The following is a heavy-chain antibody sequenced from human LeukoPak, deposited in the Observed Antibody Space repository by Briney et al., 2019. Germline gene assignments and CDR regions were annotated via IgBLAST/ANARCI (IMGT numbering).Heavy chain of an antibody. CDR2: ISGSAVFT. V-gene: IGHV3-23*01. CDR3: AKDTERISGGYV. J-gene: IGHJ4*02. CDR1: GFTFSSYA. Sequence: GGSLRLSSAASGFTFSSYAMSSVRQAPGKGLDWVSGISGSAVFTYYTDSVKGRFTISRDNSKNTLYLQMNSLRAEDTAVYFCAKDTERISGGYVWGQGTLVTVSS. D-gene: IGHD1-26*01.